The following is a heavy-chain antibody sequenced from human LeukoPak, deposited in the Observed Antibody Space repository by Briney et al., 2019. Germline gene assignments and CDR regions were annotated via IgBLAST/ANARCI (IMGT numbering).Heavy chain of an antibody. CDR2: ISSSGYTI. CDR3: ARSRSIAGDGFDV. CDR1: GFTFSGYE. V-gene: IGHV3-48*03. D-gene: IGHD2-21*01. Sequence: GGSLRLSCVASGFTFSGYEMNWVRQAPGKGLEWVSYISSSGYTIYYADSVKGRFTVSRDNAKNSLYLQMNSLRAEGTAVHFCARSRSIAGDGFDVWGQGTMVTVSS. J-gene: IGHJ3*01.